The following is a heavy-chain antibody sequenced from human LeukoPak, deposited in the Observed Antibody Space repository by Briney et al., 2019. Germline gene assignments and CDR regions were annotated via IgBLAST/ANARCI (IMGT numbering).Heavy chain of an antibody. V-gene: IGHV3-13*01. CDR2: IGTAGDT. J-gene: IGHJ4*02. D-gene: IGHD2-2*01. CDR1: GFTFSSYD. Sequence: GGSLRLSCAASGFTFSSYDMHWVRQATGKGLEWVSAIGTAGDTYYPGSVKGRFTISRDNAKNTLYLQMNSLRAEDTAVYYCARVASETYHWDYWGQGTLVTVSS. CDR3: ARVASETYHWDY.